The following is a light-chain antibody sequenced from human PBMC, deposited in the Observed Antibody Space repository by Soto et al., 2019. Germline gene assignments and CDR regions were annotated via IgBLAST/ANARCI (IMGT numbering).Light chain of an antibody. CDR3: SGRV. V-gene: IGLV1-47*01. J-gene: IGLJ3*02. CDR2: RNN. Sequence: QSVLTQPPSASGTPGQRVTISCSGSSSNIGTNYVYWNQQLPGTAPKLLTYRNNQRPSGVPDRFSGSKSGTSASLAISGLRSEAPWDDSLSGRVFGGGTKVTVL. CDR1: SSNIGTNY.